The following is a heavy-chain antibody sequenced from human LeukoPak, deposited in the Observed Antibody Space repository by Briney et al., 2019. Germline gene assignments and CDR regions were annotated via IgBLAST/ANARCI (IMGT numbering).Heavy chain of an antibody. V-gene: IGHV1-2*02. CDR3: ARGRNSSRWYFDWFDT. CDR2: INPNSGGT. Sequence: GASVKVSCKASEYTFTNYAMNWVRQAPGQGLECMGWINPNSGGTNYAQKFQGRVSMTRDRSISTAYMELNRLRFGDTAVYYCARGRNSSRWYFDWFDTWGQGTLVTVSS. D-gene: IGHD6-13*01. CDR1: EYTFTNYA. J-gene: IGHJ5*02.